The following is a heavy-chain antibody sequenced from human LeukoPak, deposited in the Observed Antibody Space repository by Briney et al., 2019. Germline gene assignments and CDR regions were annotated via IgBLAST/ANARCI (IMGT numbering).Heavy chain of an antibody. CDR3: AKAGIGVVGYFDY. CDR1: GFIFSSYW. Sequence: GGSLRLSCAASGFIFSSYWMSWVRQAPGKGLEWVANIKQDGSEKYYVDSVKGRFTISRDNAKNSLYLQMNSLRAEDTAVYYCAKAGIGVVGYFDYWGQGTLVTVSS. CDR2: IKQDGSEK. D-gene: IGHD6-19*01. V-gene: IGHV3-7*05. J-gene: IGHJ4*02.